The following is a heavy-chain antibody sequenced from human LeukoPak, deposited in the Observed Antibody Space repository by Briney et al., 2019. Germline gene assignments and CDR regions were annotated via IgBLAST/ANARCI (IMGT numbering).Heavy chain of an antibody. CDR1: GYTFTSYG. Sequence: ASVKVSCKASGYTFTSYGISWVRQAPGEGLEWMGWISAYNGKTNFAQKLQGRVTMTTDTSTNTAYMELRSLRSDDTAVCYCARDWGYASGTPDYWGQGTLVTVSS. V-gene: IGHV1-18*04. D-gene: IGHD3-10*01. J-gene: IGHJ4*02. CDR3: ARDWGYASGTPDY. CDR2: ISAYNGKT.